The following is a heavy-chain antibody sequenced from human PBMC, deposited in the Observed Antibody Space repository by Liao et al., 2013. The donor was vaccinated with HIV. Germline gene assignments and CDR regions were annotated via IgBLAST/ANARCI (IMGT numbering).Heavy chain of an antibody. Sequence: QVQLQQWGAGLLKPSETLSLTCAVSGGSFSNYYWNWIRQPPGKGLEWIGEIIHSGSANYNPSLRDRVTMSVDTSKNQFSLKLSSVTAADTAVYYCARDPGVVAASAFDIWGQGTMVTVSS. V-gene: IGHV4-34*02. D-gene: IGHD2-15*01. J-gene: IGHJ3*02. CDR1: GGSFSNYY. CDR2: IIHSGSA. CDR3: ARDPGVVAASAFDI.